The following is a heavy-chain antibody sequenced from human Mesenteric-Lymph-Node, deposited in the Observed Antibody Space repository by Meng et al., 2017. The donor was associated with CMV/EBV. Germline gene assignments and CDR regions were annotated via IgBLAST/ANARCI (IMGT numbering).Heavy chain of an antibody. Sequence: FRGCYWRWSRRPPGNGLGWIGEITHSGSTNYNPSLKSRVTISVDTSKNQFSLKLSSVTAADTAVYYCARRGYGSGSYYNVGPYYFDYWGQGTLVTVSS. CDR1: FRGCY. D-gene: IGHD3-10*01. CDR3: ARRGYGSGSYYNVGPYYFDY. CDR2: ITHSGST. J-gene: IGHJ4*02. V-gene: IGHV4-34*01.